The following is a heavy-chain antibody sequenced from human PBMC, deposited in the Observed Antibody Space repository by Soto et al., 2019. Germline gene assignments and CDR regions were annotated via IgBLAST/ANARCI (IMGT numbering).Heavy chain of an antibody. D-gene: IGHD3-3*01. CDR3: ARGGAFTIFGVEYYFDY. J-gene: IGHJ4*02. CDR2: IKQDGSEK. CDR1: GFSFSNYW. V-gene: IGHV3-7*05. Sequence: GGSLRLSCTASGFSFSNYWMTWVRQAPGKGLEWVANIKQDGSEKYYVDSVKGRFTISRDNAKNSLYLQMNSLRAEDTAVYYCARGGAFTIFGVEYYFDYWGQGTLVTVSS.